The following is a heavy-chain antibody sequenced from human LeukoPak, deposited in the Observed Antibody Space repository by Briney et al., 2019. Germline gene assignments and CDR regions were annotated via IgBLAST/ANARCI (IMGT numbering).Heavy chain of an antibody. J-gene: IGHJ4*02. D-gene: IGHD1-1*01. Sequence: GGSLRLSCAGSGFIFSNYAMSWVRQAPGQGLGWVSTISNSGDATFYADAVKGRFTISRDNSKITLYLQMYSLRAEDTAIYYCAKAPPYTKYFDYWGQGTLLTVSS. CDR2: ISNSGDAT. V-gene: IGHV3-23*01. CDR1: GFIFSNYA. CDR3: AKAPPYTKYFDY.